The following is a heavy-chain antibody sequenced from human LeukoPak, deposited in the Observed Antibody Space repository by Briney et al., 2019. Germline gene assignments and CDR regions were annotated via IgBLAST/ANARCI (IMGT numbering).Heavy chain of an antibody. CDR1: GFTFSDFY. CDR3: ARYGAVPDY. V-gene: IGHV3-11*04. Sequence: GGSLRLSCVASGFTFSDFYMSWIRQAPGKGLEWVSYISSSGSLKYYADSVKGRFTISRDNAKNSLFLQMNSLRADDTAVYYCARYGAVPDYWGQGTPVTVSS. D-gene: IGHD4/OR15-4a*01. CDR2: ISSSGSLK. J-gene: IGHJ4*02.